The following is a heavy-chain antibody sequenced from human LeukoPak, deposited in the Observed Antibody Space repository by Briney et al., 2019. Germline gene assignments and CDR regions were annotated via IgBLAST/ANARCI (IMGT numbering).Heavy chain of an antibody. CDR2: IRYDGSNK. J-gene: IGHJ5*02. Sequence: GGSLRLSCAASGFTFSSYGMHWVRQAPGKGLEWVAFIRYDGSNKYYADSVKGRFTISRDNSKNTLYLQMNSLRAEDTAVYYCAKVRSSPYDYVWGSYPDNWFDPWGQGTLVTVSS. CDR1: GFTFSSYG. V-gene: IGHV3-30*02. CDR3: AKVRSSPYDYVWGSYPDNWFDP. D-gene: IGHD3-16*01.